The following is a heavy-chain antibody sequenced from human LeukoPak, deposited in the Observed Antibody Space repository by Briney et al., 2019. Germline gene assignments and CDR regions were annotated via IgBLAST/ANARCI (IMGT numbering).Heavy chain of an antibody. CDR3: ATYYSSSWPFDY. V-gene: IGHV4-59*08. CDR1: GGSISSYY. Sequence: SETLSLTCTVSGGSISSYYWSWIRQPPGKGLEWIGYIYYSGSTNYNPSLKSRVTISVDTSKNQFSLKLSSVTAADTAVYYCATYYSSSWPFDYWGQGTLVTVSS. CDR2: IYYSGST. D-gene: IGHD6-13*01. J-gene: IGHJ4*02.